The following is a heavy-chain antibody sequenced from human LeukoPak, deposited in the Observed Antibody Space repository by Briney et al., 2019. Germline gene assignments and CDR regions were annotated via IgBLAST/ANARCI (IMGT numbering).Heavy chain of an antibody. CDR2: IYNSGST. Sequence: SETLSLTCTVSGGSISSYYWSWIRQPPGKGLEWIGYIYNSGSTNYNPSLKSRVTISVDTSKNQFSLKLSSVTAADTAVYYCARESSIENNFDYWGQGTLVTVSS. J-gene: IGHJ4*02. D-gene: IGHD2-2*01. CDR3: ARESSIENNFDY. V-gene: IGHV4-59*01. CDR1: GGSISSYY.